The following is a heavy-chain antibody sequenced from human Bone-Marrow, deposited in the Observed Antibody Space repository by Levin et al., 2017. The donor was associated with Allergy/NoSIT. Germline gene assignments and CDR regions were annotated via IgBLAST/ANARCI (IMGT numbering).Heavy chain of an antibody. CDR3: ARATFPTVTSRPLLDK. CDR1: GGSFFTYY. Sequence: PSETLSLTCSVSGGSFFTYYWSWIRQSPGKGLEWIGHIFQSGRTSYNPTLKSRVTISGDTSKNQFSLTLSSVTAADTATYYCARATFPTVTSRPLLDKWGQGNLVTVSS. V-gene: IGHV4-59*01. CDR2: IFQSGRT. J-gene: IGHJ4*02. D-gene: IGHD4-17*01.